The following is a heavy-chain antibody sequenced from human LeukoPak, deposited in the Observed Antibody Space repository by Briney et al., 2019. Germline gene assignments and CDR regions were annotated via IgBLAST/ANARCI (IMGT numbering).Heavy chain of an antibody. D-gene: IGHD4-17*01. CDR1: GGSISSYY. J-gene: IGHJ5*02. CDR3: ARDNYGDSVWFDP. Sequence: SETLSLTCTVSGGSISSYYWSWIRQPPGKGLEWIGYIYYSGSTNYNPSLKSRVTISVDTSKNQFSLKLSSVTGADTAVYYCARDNYGDSVWFDPWGQGTLVSVS. V-gene: IGHV4-59*01. CDR2: IYYSGST.